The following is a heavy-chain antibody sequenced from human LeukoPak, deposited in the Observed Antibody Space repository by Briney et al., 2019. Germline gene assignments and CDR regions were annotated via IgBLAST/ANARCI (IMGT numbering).Heavy chain of an antibody. CDR3: ARRAVCSSASCSSQYYYYAMNV. J-gene: IGHJ6*02. V-gene: IGHV3-7*02. Sequence: GGSLRLSCAASGFTFSTYWMSWVRQAPGKGLEWVANIKQDGSEKYCVDSVRGRFTISRDNANNSLYLQMNSLRAEDTAVYYCARRAVCSSASCSSQYYYYAMNVWGQGTTVTVSS. CDR2: IKQDGSEK. D-gene: IGHD2-2*01. CDR1: GFTFSTYW.